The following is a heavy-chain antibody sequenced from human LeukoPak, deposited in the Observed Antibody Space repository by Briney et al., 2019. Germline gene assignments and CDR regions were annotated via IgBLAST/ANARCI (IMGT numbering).Heavy chain of an antibody. CDR2: IKQDGSDK. CDR3: ARNRGGGFGYSDY. CDR1: GFTFSNYW. D-gene: IGHD3-22*01. V-gene: IGHV3-7*05. J-gene: IGHJ4*02. Sequence: GGSLRLSCAASGFTFSNYWMDWVRQAPGKGLEGVAMIKQDGSDKYYVDSVKGRFTVSKDNAKNSLYLQMNSLRAEDTAVYYCARNRGGGFGYSDYWGQGTLVTVSS.